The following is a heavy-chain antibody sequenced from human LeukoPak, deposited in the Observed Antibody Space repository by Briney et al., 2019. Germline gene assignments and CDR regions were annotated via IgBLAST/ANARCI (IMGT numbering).Heavy chain of an antibody. V-gene: IGHV3-21*01. CDR3: ARDQAAAGSDAFDI. J-gene: IGHJ3*02. CDR2: IGRSSSYM. Sequence: GRSLRLSCAASGFTFSSYGMHWVRQAPGKGLEWVSSIGRSSSYMYYADSVKGRFTISRDNAKNSLYLQMNSLRAEDTAVYYCARDQAAAGSDAFDIWGQGTMVSVSS. D-gene: IGHD6-13*01. CDR1: GFTFSSYG.